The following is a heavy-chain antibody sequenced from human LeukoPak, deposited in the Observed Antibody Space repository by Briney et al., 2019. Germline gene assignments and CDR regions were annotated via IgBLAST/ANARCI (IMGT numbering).Heavy chain of an antibody. D-gene: IGHD3-9*01. V-gene: IGHV3-64*01. CDR2: ISSDGTTS. Sequence: GASVKVSCKASGGTFSSYAMHWVRQAPGKGLEYVSVISSDGTTSYYANSVRGRFTVSRDNSKDTLYLQMGSLRIEDMAVYYCARGFPFDLNAFDIWGQGTMVTVSS. J-gene: IGHJ3*02. CDR1: GGTFSSYA. CDR3: ARGFPFDLNAFDI.